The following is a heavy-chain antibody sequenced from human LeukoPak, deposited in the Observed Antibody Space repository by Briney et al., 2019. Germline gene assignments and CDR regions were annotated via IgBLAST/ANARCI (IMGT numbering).Heavy chain of an antibody. J-gene: IGHJ4*02. V-gene: IGHV3-23*01. Sequence: GGSLRLSCAASGFSVNSYAMSWVRQAPGKGLEWVSAISGSGGSTYYADSVKGRFTISRDNSKNTLYLQMNSLRAEDTAVYYCAKDLRWELLQVDYWGQGTLVTVSS. D-gene: IGHD1-26*01. CDR2: ISGSGGST. CDR3: AKDLRWELLQVDY. CDR1: GFSVNSYA.